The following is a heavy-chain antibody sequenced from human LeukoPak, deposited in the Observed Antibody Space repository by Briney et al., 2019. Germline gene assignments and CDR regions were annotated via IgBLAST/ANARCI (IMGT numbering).Heavy chain of an antibody. Sequence: ASVKVSCKASGYTFTGYYMHWVRQAPGQGLEWMGWINPNSGGTNYAQKFQGRVTMTRDTSISTAYMELSRLRSDDTAVYYCAKDPLGLNWKPDAFDIWGQGTMVTVSS. V-gene: IGHV1-2*02. D-gene: IGHD1-20*01. CDR3: AKDPLGLNWKPDAFDI. CDR1: GYTFTGYY. J-gene: IGHJ3*02. CDR2: INPNSGGT.